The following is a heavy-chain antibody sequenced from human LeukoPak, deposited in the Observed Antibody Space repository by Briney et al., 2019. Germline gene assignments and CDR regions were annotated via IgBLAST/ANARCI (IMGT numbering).Heavy chain of an antibody. CDR1: GFTFSSYA. CDR3: ARAKGGSAMVRGVGLDY. CDR2: ISYDGSNK. Sequence: GSLRLSCAASGFTFSSYAMHWVRQAPGKGLEWVAVISYDGSNKYYADSVKGRFTISRDNSKNTLYLQMNSLRAEDTAVYYCARAKGGSAMVRGVGLDYWGQGTLVTVSS. D-gene: IGHD3-10*01. V-gene: IGHV3-30*04. J-gene: IGHJ4*02.